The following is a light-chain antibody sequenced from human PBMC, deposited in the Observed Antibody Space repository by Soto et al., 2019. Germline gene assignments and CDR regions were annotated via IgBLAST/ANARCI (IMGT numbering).Light chain of an antibody. CDR1: QDIRNN. Sequence: DIPMNPSPSSLSTSVGDSVAITCQASQDIRNNLNWYQQKQWKAPKPLIYDASNLETGVPSRCSGSGSGTDFTLAISILQPKDVATYYCQQFDQLPRTFGQGTKLEIK. CDR2: DAS. V-gene: IGKV1-33*01. CDR3: QQFDQLPRT. J-gene: IGKJ2*02.